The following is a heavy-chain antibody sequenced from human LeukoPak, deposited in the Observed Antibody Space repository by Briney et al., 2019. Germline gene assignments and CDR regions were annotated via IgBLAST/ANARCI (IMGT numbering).Heavy chain of an antibody. J-gene: IGHJ4*02. D-gene: IGHD3-9*01. CDR1: GESISSHY. CDR2: VTNSGTT. Sequence: PSETLSLTCNVSGESISSHYWSWTRQSPGKGLEWIGYVTNSGTTKFNPSLKSRVTISRDTSKNQISLRLSSVTAADTAVYFCARPTIFEYYFDYWGQGILVTVSS. CDR3: ARPTIFEYYFDY. V-gene: IGHV4-59*08.